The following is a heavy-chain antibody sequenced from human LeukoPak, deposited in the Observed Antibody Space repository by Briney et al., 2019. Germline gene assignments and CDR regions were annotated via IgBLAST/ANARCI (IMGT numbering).Heavy chain of an antibody. CDR3: TRHSSSWAIPFDP. V-gene: IGHV3-73*01. CDR2: IRSKANRYAT. Sequence: GGSLRLSCAASGFTFSGSAMHWVRQASGKGLEWVGRIRSKANRYATAYAASVKGRFTISRDDSKNTAYLQMNSLKTEDTAVYYCTRHSSSWAIPFDPWGQGTLVTVSS. D-gene: IGHD6-13*01. CDR1: GFTFSGSA. J-gene: IGHJ5*02.